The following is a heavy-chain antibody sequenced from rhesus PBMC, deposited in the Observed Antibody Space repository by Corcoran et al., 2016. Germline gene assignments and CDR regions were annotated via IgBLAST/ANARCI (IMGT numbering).Heavy chain of an antibody. J-gene: IGHJ4*01. V-gene: IGHV3S26*01. Sequence: DVQLVESGGGLVKPGGSLRLSCVDSGFTFSSYVMHWVRQAPGKGLEWVSVIRESGGTIYYADSGNGRFTISRDNAKNSLFLQMNSLRAEDTAVYYCGSLNFDYWGQGVLVTVSS. CDR2: IRESGGTI. CDR3: GSLNFDY. D-gene: IGHD1-44*02. CDR1: GFTFSSYV.